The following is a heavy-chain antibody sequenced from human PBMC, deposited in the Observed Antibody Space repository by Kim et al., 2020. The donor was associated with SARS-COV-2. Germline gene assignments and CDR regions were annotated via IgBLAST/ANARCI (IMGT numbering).Heavy chain of an antibody. Sequence: GGSLRLSCAASGFTFDDYTMHWVRQAPGKGLEWVSLISWDGGSTYYADSVKGRFTISRDNSKNSLYLQMNSLRTEDTALYYCAQDGGAYRGTNWFDPWGQGTLVTVSS. J-gene: IGHJ5*02. CDR2: ISWDGGST. V-gene: IGHV3-43*01. D-gene: IGHD5-18*01. CDR1: GFTFDDYT. CDR3: AQDGGAYRGTNWFDP.